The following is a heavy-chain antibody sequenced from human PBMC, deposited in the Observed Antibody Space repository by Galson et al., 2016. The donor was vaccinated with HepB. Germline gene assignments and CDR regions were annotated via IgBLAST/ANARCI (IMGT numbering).Heavy chain of an antibody. CDR3: ARDSVLTEGGGGMDV. D-gene: IGHD3-16*01. Sequence: TLSLTCTVSGGSISSDGYYWSWIRQHPGKGLEWIGYIYYSGNTYYNPSLKSRVTISIDTSKNQFSLKLSSVTAADTAVFYCARDSVLTEGGGGMDVWGQGTTVTVSS. J-gene: IGHJ6*02. CDR1: GGSISSDGYY. V-gene: IGHV4-31*03. CDR2: IYYSGNT.